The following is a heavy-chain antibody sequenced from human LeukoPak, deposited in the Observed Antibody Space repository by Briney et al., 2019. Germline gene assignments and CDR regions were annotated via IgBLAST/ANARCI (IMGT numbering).Heavy chain of an antibody. CDR1: GDSFSSVDYY. V-gene: IGHV4-38-2*02. Sequence: SETLSLTCTVSGDSFSSVDYYWGWIRQPPGKGLEWIASVSHSGSTYYNPSLKSRVTISVDTSKNQFSLKVTSVTAADTALYYCARERIERYTYASSDFDYWGRGTLVTVSS. J-gene: IGHJ4*02. CDR2: VSHSGST. CDR3: ARERIERYTYASSDFDY. D-gene: IGHD5-18*01.